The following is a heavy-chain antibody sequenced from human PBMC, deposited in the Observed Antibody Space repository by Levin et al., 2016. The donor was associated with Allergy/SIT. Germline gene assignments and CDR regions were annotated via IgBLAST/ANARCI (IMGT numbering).Heavy chain of an antibody. Sequence: RQAPGKGLEWIGYIYYSGSTNYNPSLKSRVTISVDTSKNQFSLKLSSVTAADTAVYYCARDIREDYYDSSVLNNWFDPWGQGTLVTVSS. CDR3: ARDIREDYYDSSVLNNWFDP. D-gene: IGHD3-22*01. J-gene: IGHJ5*02. V-gene: IGHV4-59*01. CDR2: IYYSGST.